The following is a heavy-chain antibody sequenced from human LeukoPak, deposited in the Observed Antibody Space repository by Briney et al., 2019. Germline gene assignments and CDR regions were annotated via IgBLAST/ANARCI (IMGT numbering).Heavy chain of an antibody. V-gene: IGHV3-21*01. CDR1: GFTFSSYS. CDR3: ARDVEYSSSPGNY. CDR2: ISSSSSYI. J-gene: IGHJ4*02. D-gene: IGHD6-6*01. Sequence: GGSLRLSCAASGFTFSSYSMNWVRQAPGKGLEWVSSISSSSSYIYYADSEKGRLIISRDNAKNSLYLQRNSLRAEATAVYYCARDVEYSSSPGNYWGQGTLVTVSS.